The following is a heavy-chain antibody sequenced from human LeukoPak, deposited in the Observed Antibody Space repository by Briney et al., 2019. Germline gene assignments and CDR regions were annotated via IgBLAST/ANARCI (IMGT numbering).Heavy chain of an antibody. Sequence: QPGGSLRLSCAASGFTFSDYYMSWIRQAPGKGLEWVAVISYDGSNKYYADSVKGRFTISRDNSKNTLYLQVNSLRAEDTAVYYCARDTSDYYDSSGPLDYWGQGTLVTVSS. CDR3: ARDTSDYYDSSGPLDY. J-gene: IGHJ4*02. D-gene: IGHD3-22*01. V-gene: IGHV3-30-3*01. CDR1: GFTFSDYY. CDR2: ISYDGSNK.